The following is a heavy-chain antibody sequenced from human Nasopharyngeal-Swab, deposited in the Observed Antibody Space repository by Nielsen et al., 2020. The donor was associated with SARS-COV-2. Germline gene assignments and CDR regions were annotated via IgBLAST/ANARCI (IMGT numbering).Heavy chain of an antibody. CDR2: FDPEDGET. CDR3: ATGLIVVVPAAMDV. J-gene: IGHJ6*02. CDR1: GYTLTELS. D-gene: IGHD2-2*01. Sequence: ASVKVSCKVSGYTLTELSMHWVRQAPGKGLEWMGGFDPEDGETIYAQKFQGRVTMTEDTSTDTAYMELRSLRSEDTAVYYCATGLIVVVPAAMDVWGQGTTVTVSS. V-gene: IGHV1-24*01.